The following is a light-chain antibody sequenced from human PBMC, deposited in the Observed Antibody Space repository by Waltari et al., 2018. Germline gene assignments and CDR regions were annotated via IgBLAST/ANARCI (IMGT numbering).Light chain of an antibody. Sequence: QSALTQPASVSGSPGQPITIPCTGTSSDVGSSPHVSWYLQSPGKAPKLIIYGVSQRPSGVSSRFSGSKSGSTASLTISGLQAENDADYYCSSYTSSSTLLFGGGTKLTVL. J-gene: IGLJ2*01. V-gene: IGLV2-14*01. CDR2: GVS. CDR3: SSYTSSSTLL. CDR1: SSDVGSSPH.